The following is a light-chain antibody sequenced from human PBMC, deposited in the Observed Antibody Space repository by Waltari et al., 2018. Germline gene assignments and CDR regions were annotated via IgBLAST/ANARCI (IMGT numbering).Light chain of an antibody. V-gene: IGLV1-44*01. CDR1: NSNIESNT. CDR3: ATWDDNLNGWV. CDR2: TNK. Sequence: QSVLTQPPSASGTPGQRVTISCSGSNSNIESNTVNWYQHLPGTAPKLLISTNKGWPEGVPDRFSVSKSGTSASLAISGLQSEDEADYYCATWDDNLNGWVFGGGTKLTVL. J-gene: IGLJ3*02.